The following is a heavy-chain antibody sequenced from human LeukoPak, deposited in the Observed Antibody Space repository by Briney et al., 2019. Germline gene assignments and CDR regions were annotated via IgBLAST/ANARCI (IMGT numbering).Heavy chain of an antibody. J-gene: IGHJ4*02. CDR3: ARDAAYSSSWYGY. V-gene: IGHV1-2*02. Sequence: ASVKVSCKASGYTFTGYYMHWVRQAPGQGLEWMGWINPNSGGTNYAQKFQGRVTMTRDTSISTAYMELSRLRSDDTAVYYCARDAAYSSSWYGYWGQGTLVTVSS. CDR1: GYTFTGYY. CDR2: INPNSGGT. D-gene: IGHD6-13*01.